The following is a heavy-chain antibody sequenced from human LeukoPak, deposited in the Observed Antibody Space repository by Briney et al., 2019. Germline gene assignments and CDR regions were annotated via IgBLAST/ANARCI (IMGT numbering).Heavy chain of an antibody. V-gene: IGHV3-30*18. D-gene: IGHD3-10*02. CDR3: AKFDVRGHDY. Sequence: GGSLRLSCAASGFTFSSYGVHWVRQAPGKGLEWVAVISYDGSNKYYADSVKGRFTISRDNSKNTLYLQMNSLRAEDTAVYYCAKFDVRGHDYWGQGTLVTVSS. J-gene: IGHJ4*02. CDR2: ISYDGSNK. CDR1: GFTFSSYG.